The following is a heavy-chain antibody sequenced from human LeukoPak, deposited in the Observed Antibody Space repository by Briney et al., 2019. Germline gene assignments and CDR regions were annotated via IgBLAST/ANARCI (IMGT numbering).Heavy chain of an antibody. Sequence: SETLSLTCTVSGGSISSGSYYWSWIRQPAGKGLEWIGRIYTSGSTNYNPSLKSRVTISVGTSKNQFSLKLSSVTAADTAVYYCARAGYYDSSGYLYWGQGTLVTVSS. CDR1: GGSISSGSYY. D-gene: IGHD3-22*01. CDR3: ARAGYYDSSGYLY. V-gene: IGHV4-61*02. CDR2: IYTSGST. J-gene: IGHJ4*02.